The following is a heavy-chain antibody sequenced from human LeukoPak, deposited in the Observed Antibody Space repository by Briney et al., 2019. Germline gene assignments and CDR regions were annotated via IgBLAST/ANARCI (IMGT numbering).Heavy chain of an antibody. CDR3: ARREYYDSSGYR. Sequence: SETLSLTCTVSGGSISSSSYYWGWIRQPPGKGLEWIGSIDNSGSTYYNPSLKSRVTISVDTSKNQFSLKRSSVTAADAAVYFCARREYYDSSGYRWGQGTLVTVSS. CDR2: IDNSGST. V-gene: IGHV4-39*01. D-gene: IGHD3-22*01. CDR1: GGSISSSSYY. J-gene: IGHJ4*02.